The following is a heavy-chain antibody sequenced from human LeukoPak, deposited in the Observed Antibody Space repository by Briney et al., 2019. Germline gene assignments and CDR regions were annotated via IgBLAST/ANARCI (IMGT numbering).Heavy chain of an antibody. V-gene: IGHV3-7*01. CDR1: GFTFSNYW. CDR3: ARDREVAVAGTLFGY. J-gene: IGHJ4*02. CDR2: IKQDGSEK. Sequence: GGSLRLSCAASGFTFSNYWMSWVRQAPGKGLEWVANIKQDGSEKYYVDSVKGRFTIFRDNAKNSLYLQMNSLRAEDTAVYYCARDREVAVAGTLFGYWGQGTLVTVSS. D-gene: IGHD6-19*01.